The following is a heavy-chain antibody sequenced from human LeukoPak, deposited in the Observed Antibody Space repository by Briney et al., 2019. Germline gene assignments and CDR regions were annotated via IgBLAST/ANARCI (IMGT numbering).Heavy chain of an antibody. D-gene: IGHD4-17*01. CDR2: INPNSLIP. CDR3: ARVKPVPTVSFDP. Sequence: GASVKVSCKASGYTLSDYDINWVRQAPGQGLKYMGWINPNSLIPGYARKFRGRVTLTMDTSIRTAYMELSGLTYDDTAIYYCARVKPVPTVSFDPWGQGTLVTVSS. V-gene: IGHV1-8*01. CDR1: GYTLSDYD. J-gene: IGHJ5*02.